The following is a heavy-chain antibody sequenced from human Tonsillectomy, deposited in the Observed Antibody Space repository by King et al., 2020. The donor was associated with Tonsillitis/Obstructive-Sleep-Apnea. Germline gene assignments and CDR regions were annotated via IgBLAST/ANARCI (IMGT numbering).Heavy chain of an antibody. CDR1: GYTFTSYG. V-gene: IGHV1-18*01. D-gene: IGHD3-22*01. CDR3: ARVYYDSSGYYSGLDP. CDR2: INAYNGNT. J-gene: IGHJ5*02. Sequence: VQLVESGAEVKKPGASVKVSCTASGYTFTSYGISWVRQAPGQGLEWMGWINAYNGNTNYAQNFQGRVTMTTDTSTSTAYMELRSLRSDDTAVYYCARVYYDSSGYYSGLDPWGQGTLVTVSS.